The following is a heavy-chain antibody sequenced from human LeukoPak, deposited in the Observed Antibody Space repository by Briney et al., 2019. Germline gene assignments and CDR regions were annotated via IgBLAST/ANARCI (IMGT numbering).Heavy chain of an antibody. CDR2: INPGDSDT. D-gene: IGHD6-19*01. Sequence: GESLKISCKGSGYTFTNYWIGWMRQMPGKGLEWMGIINPGDSDTRYSPSFQGQVTISADKSISTTYLQWSSLKAADSAIYHCARGWNFDYWGQGTLVTVSS. CDR3: ARGWNFDY. CDR1: GYTFTNYW. V-gene: IGHV5-51*01. J-gene: IGHJ4*02.